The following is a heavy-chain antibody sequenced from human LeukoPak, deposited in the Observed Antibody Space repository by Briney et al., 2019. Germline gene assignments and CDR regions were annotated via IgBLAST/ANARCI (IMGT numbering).Heavy chain of an antibody. D-gene: IGHD3-3*01. J-gene: IGHJ5*02. CDR3: AREYYDFWSGYYTNYNWFDP. CDR2: IYTSGST. Sequence: SETLSLTCTVSGGSISSYYWSWIRQPAGKGLEWIGRIYTSGSTNYNSSLKSRVTMSVDTSKNQFSLKLSSVTAADTAVYYCAREYYDFWSGYYTNYNWFDPWGQGTLVTVSS. V-gene: IGHV4-4*07. CDR1: GGSISSYY.